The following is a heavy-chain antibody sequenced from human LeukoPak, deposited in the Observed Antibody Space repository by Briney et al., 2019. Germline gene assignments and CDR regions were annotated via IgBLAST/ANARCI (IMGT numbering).Heavy chain of an antibody. Sequence: GGSLRLSCAASGFTFSSYAMSWVRQAPGKGLEWVSAISGSGGSTYYADSVKGRFTISRDNSKNTLYLQMNSLRAEDTAVYYCAKGNTMVRGQKGAFDIWGQGTMVTVSS. CDR2: ISGSGGST. D-gene: IGHD3-10*01. CDR3: AKGNTMVRGQKGAFDI. V-gene: IGHV3-23*01. CDR1: GFTFSSYA. J-gene: IGHJ3*02.